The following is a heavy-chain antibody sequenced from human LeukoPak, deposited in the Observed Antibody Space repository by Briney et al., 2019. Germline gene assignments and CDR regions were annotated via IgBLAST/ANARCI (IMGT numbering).Heavy chain of an antibody. CDR2: IYTSGST. Sequence: SETPSLTCTVSGGSISSGSYYWSWIRQPAGKGLEWIGRIYTSGSTNYNPSLKSRVTISVDTSKNQFSLKLSSGTAADTAVYYCARGYSSGWYYFDYWGQGTLVTVSS. D-gene: IGHD6-19*01. CDR3: ARGYSSGWYYFDY. J-gene: IGHJ4*02. V-gene: IGHV4-61*02. CDR1: GGSISSGSYY.